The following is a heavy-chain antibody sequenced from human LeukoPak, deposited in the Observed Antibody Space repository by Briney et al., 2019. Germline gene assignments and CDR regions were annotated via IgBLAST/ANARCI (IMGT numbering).Heavy chain of an antibody. CDR2: IDPNGRYT. Sequence: GGPQRLSCAASGFTFSNHYMHWLRQAPGKGLVSVSRIDPNGRYTSYADSVKGRFTISRDNAKNTLYLQMNTLGAEDTALYYCVRGSTDWNGMDVWGQGPTVTVSS. D-gene: IGHD6-19*01. V-gene: IGHV3-74*01. CDR3: VRGSTDWNGMDV. J-gene: IGHJ6*02. CDR1: GFTFSNHY.